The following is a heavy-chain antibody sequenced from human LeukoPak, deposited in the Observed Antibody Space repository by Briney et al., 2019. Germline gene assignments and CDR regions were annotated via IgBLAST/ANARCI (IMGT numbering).Heavy chain of an antibody. Sequence: GGSLRLSCAASGFTFSRSWMTWVRQAPGKGLEWVASINEDGSEIHYVDSVKGRFTISRDNAKDSLHLQVNSLRAEDTAVYYCARSPTFRGWFDPWGQGTLVTVSS. CDR2: INEDGSEI. CDR1: GFTFSRSW. J-gene: IGHJ5*02. D-gene: IGHD2/OR15-2a*01. V-gene: IGHV3-7*01. CDR3: ARSPTFRGWFDP.